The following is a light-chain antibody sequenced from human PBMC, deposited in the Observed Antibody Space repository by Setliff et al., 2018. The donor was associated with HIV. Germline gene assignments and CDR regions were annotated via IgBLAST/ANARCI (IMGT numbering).Light chain of an antibody. Sequence: QTVVTQEPSFSVSPGGTVTLTCALTSGSLSGHHPPTWLRQTPGQAPRTLIHSTNIRSSGVPDRFSGSMFGNKAALTITGAQADDESDYYCVLYMGNGIWVFGGGTKVTVL. J-gene: IGLJ3*02. CDR1: SGSLSGHHP. CDR3: VLYMGNGIWV. CDR2: STN. V-gene: IGLV8-61*01.